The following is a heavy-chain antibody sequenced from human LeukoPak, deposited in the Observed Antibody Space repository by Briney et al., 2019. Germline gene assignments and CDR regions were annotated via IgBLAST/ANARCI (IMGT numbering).Heavy chain of an antibody. D-gene: IGHD2-21*02. Sequence: GGSLRLSCTASGFTFGDYAMSWVRQAPGKGLEWVGFIRSKAYGGTTEYAASVEGRFTISRDDSKSIAYLQMNSLKTEDTAVYYCTRCEDVVVTAWFDYWGQGTLVTVSS. J-gene: IGHJ4*02. CDR1: GFTFGDYA. CDR3: TRCEDVVVTAWFDY. V-gene: IGHV3-49*04. CDR2: IRSKAYGGTT.